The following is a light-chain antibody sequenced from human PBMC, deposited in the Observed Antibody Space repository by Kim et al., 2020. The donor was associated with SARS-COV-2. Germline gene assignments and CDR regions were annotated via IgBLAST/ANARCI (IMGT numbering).Light chain of an antibody. Sequence: ELTQPPSASGTPGQRVTISCAGSSSNLGSNSVNWYQQLPGTAPRLLMYSDNQRPSGVPVRFSGSKSGTSASLAISGLQSEDEADYYCAAWDDGLKGVVFGGGTKVTVL. V-gene: IGLV1-44*01. CDR2: SDN. CDR1: SSNLGSNS. J-gene: IGLJ2*01. CDR3: AAWDDGLKGVV.